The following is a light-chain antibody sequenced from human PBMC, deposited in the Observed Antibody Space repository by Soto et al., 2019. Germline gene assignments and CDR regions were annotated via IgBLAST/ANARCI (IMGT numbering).Light chain of an antibody. V-gene: IGLV2-14*01. Sequence: QSALTQPASVSGSPGQSITISCTGTSSDVGGYNYVSWYQQHPGKAPKLMIYEVSNRPSGVSNRFSGSKSGNTASLTISGLQAEDEADHYCSSYTSSSTLENVFGTGTKV. CDR3: SSYTSSSTLENV. CDR2: EVS. J-gene: IGLJ1*01. CDR1: SSDVGGYNY.